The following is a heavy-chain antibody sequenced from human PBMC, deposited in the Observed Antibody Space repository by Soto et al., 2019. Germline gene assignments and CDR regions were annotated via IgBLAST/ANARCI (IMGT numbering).Heavy chain of an antibody. CDR2: IYYSGST. V-gene: IGHV4-31*03. CDR1: GGSISSGGYY. Sequence: SETLSLTCTVSGGSISSGGYYWIWIRHHPGKGLEWIGYIYYSGSTYYNPSLKSRVTISVDTSKNQFSLKLSSVTAADTAVYYCARDTHSHYYYYGMDVWGQGTTVTVSS. J-gene: IGHJ6*02. D-gene: IGHD2-15*01. CDR3: ARDTHSHYYYYGMDV.